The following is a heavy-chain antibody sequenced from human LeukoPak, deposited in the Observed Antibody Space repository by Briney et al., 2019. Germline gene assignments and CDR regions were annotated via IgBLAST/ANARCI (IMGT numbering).Heavy chain of an antibody. Sequence: TLSLTCTVSGGSISSGDYYWRWVRQPPGKGREWVGYIYYSGSTYYNPSLKSRVTISVDTSKNQFSLKLSSVTAADTAVYYCAREMGYYDSSGPNYFDYWGQGTLVTVSS. CDR3: AREMGYYDSSGPNYFDY. V-gene: IGHV4-30-4*08. J-gene: IGHJ4*02. CDR2: IYYSGST. CDR1: GGSISSGDYY. D-gene: IGHD3-22*01.